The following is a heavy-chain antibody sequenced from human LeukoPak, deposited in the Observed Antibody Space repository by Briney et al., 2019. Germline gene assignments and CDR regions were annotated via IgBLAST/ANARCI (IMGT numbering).Heavy chain of an antibody. Sequence: GSLRLSCTASGFTFSNYAMTWVRQAPGKGLEWVSSISGTGGRTYSADSVKGRFTISRDNSKNTLYLQMKNLRVEHTAVYYCAKGLHGGVGYGVDVWGQGTTVTVSS. CDR3: AKGLHGGVGYGVDV. V-gene: IGHV3-23*01. CDR2: ISGTGGRT. J-gene: IGHJ6*02. D-gene: IGHD3-16*01. CDR1: GFTFSNYA.